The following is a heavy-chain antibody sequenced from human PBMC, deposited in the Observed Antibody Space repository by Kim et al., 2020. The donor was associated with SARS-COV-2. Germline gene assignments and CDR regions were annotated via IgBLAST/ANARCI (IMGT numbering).Heavy chain of an antibody. D-gene: IGHD3-10*01. CDR3: ARDGAYYGSGSYDYYYYGMDV. CDR1: GGTFSSYA. V-gene: IGHV1-69*13. CDR2: IIPIFGTA. Sequence: SVKVSCKASGGTFSSYAISWVRQAPGQGLEWMGGIIPIFGTANYAQKFQGRVTITADESTSTAYMELSSLRSEDTAVYYCARDGAYYGSGSYDYYYYGMDVWGQGTTVTVSS. J-gene: IGHJ6*02.